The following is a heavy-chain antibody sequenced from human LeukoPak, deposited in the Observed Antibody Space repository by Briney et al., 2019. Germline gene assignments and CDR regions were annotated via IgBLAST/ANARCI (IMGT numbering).Heavy chain of an antibody. D-gene: IGHD5-12*01. CDR1: GFTFSSYE. V-gene: IGHV3-48*03. Sequence: GGSLRLSCAASGFTFSSYEMNWVRQAPGKGLEWVSYTSRSGSTIYYADSVKGRFTISRDNAKNSLYLQMNSLRVEGTAVYYCASGYDLPYWGQGTLVTVSS. J-gene: IGHJ4*02. CDR3: ASGYDLPY. CDR2: TSRSGSTI.